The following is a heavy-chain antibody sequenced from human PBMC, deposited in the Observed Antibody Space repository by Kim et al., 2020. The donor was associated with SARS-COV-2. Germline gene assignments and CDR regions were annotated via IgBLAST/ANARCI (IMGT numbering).Heavy chain of an antibody. V-gene: IGHV3-30*18. J-gene: IGHJ4*02. D-gene: IGHD5-12*01. Sequence: GGSLRLSCAASGFTFSSYGMHWVRQAPGKGLEWVAVISYDGSNKYYADSVKGRFTISRDNSKNTLYLQMNSLRAEDTAVYYCAKARDGYNFAVDYWGQGTLVTVSS. CDR1: GFTFSSYG. CDR3: AKARDGYNFAVDY. CDR2: ISYDGSNK.